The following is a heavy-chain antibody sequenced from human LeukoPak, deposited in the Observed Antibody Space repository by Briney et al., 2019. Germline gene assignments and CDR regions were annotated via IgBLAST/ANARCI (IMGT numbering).Heavy chain of an antibody. CDR1: GYTFTSYA. CDR3: ARDSPYCSGGSCLPDY. Sequence: ASVKVSCKASGYTFTSYAMHWVRQAPGQRLGWMGWINAGNGNTKYSQEFQGRVTITRDTSASTAYMELSSLRSEDMAVYYCARDSPYCSGGSCLPDYWGQGTLVTVSS. CDR2: INAGNGNT. V-gene: IGHV1-3*03. D-gene: IGHD2-15*01. J-gene: IGHJ4*02.